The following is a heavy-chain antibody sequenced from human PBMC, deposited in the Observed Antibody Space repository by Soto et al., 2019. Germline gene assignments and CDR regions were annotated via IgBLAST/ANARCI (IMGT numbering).Heavy chain of an antibody. CDR3: ARLPGITTSRRDY. CDR2: IYYSGST. J-gene: IGHJ4*02. D-gene: IGHD1-1*01. CDR1: GGSISSGDYY. V-gene: IGHV4-30-4*01. Sequence: SETLSLTCTVSGGSISSGDYYWSWIRQPPGKGLEWIGYIYYSGSTYYSPSLKSRVTISVDTSKNQFSLKVSSVTAADTAVYYCARLPGITTSRRDYWGQGTLVTVSS.